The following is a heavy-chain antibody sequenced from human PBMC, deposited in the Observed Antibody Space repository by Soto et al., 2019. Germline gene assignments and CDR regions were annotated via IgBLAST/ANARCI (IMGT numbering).Heavy chain of an antibody. V-gene: IGHV1-69*18. D-gene: IGHD3-16*01. Sequence: QVQLVQSGAEVKKPGSSVKVSCSASGVTFSSYAFTWVRQAPGQGLEWMVNIIPVFRTSTYAQRFQGRLTISADESTNTVYMELIGIRSEDTAVYFCAKDGSWVGGGSESWGQGTLVIVSS. CDR2: IIPVFRTS. CDR3: AKDGSWVGGGSES. J-gene: IGHJ4*02. CDR1: GVTFSSYA.